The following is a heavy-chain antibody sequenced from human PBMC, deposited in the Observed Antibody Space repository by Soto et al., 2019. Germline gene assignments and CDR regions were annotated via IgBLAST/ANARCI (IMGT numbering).Heavy chain of an antibody. CDR3: ARDRKAYSSSWGYYYYYGMDV. D-gene: IGHD6-13*01. V-gene: IGHV1-2*04. J-gene: IGHJ6*02. CDR1: GYTFTGYY. CDR2: INPNSGGT. Sequence: GASVKVSCKASGYTFTGYYMHWVRQALGQGLEWMGWINPNSGGTNYAQKFQGWVTITRDTSISTAYMELSRLRSDDTAVYYCARDRKAYSSSWGYYYYYGMDVWGQGTTVTVSS.